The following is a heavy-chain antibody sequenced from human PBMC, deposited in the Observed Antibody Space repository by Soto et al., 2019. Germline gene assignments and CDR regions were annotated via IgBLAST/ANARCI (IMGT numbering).Heavy chain of an antibody. D-gene: IGHD3-16*01. CDR2: TYYSGSA. CDR3: ARKGPRLEEGFDY. Sequence: SETLSLTCSVSGGSVSSGSYYWNWIRQPPGRGLEWIGYTYYSGSANYNPSLKSRVTISVDTSKNQFSLKLSSVTAADTAVYYCARKGPRLEEGFDYWGQGTLVPVSS. V-gene: IGHV4-61*01. J-gene: IGHJ4*02. CDR1: GGSVSSGSYY.